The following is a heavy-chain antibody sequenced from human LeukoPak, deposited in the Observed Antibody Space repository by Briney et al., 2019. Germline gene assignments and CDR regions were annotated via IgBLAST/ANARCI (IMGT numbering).Heavy chain of an antibody. CDR2: IRYDGSNK. V-gene: IGHV3-30*02. D-gene: IGHD3-3*01. Sequence: GGSLRLSCAASGFTFSSYGMHWVRQAPGKGLEWVAFIRYDGSNKYYADSVKGRFTISRDNSKNTLYLQMNSLRAEDTAVYYCAKVSQGPHYDFWSGYEQEPWYYFDYWGQGTLVTVSS. CDR1: GFTFSSYG. J-gene: IGHJ4*02. CDR3: AKVSQGPHYDFWSGYEQEPWYYFDY.